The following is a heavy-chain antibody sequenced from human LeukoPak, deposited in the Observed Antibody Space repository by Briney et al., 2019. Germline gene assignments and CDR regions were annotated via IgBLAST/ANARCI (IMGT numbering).Heavy chain of an antibody. Sequence: GGPLRLSCAASGLTFSDYWMYWVRQAPGKGLEWVANIKHDGSEKYYVDSVKGRFTISRDNAKNSLYLQMSSLRVEDTAVYYCATDRGLRWGKGTTVTVSS. CDR1: GLTFSDYW. CDR3: ATDRGLR. CDR2: IKHDGSEK. V-gene: IGHV3-7*03. J-gene: IGHJ6*04.